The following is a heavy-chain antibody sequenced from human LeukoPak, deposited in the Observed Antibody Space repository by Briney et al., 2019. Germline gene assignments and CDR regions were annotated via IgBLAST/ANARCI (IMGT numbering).Heavy chain of an antibody. V-gene: IGHV4-31*03. CDR3: ARVLKPGNWFDP. J-gene: IGHJ5*02. CDR1: GGSISSGGYY. CDR2: IYYSGST. Sequence: PSETLSLTCTVSGGSISSGGYYWSWIRQHPGKGLEWIGYIYYSGSTYYNPSLKSRVTISVDTSKSQFSLKLSSVTAADTAVYYCARVLKPGNWFDPWGQGTLVNVSS. D-gene: IGHD2-8*02.